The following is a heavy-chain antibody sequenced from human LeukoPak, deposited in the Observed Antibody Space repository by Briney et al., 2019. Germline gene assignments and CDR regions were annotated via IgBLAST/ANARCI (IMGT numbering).Heavy chain of an antibody. CDR2: ISYDGSNK. Sequence: GGSLRLSCAASGFTFSSYAMHWVRQAPGKGLEWVAVISYDGSNKYYADSVKGRFTISRDNSKNTLYLQMNSLRAEDTAVYYCAKVAAYSNSFDYWGQGTLVTVSS. V-gene: IGHV3-30-3*01. CDR1: GFTFSSYA. J-gene: IGHJ4*02. D-gene: IGHD4-11*01. CDR3: AKVAAYSNSFDY.